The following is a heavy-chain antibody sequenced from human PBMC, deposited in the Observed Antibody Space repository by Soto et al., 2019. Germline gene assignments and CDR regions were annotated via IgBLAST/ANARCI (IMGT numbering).Heavy chain of an antibody. V-gene: IGHV3-49*04. D-gene: IGHD2-2*03. CDR2: IRNTPYGGTT. J-gene: IGHJ5*02. CDR1: GFRFSEHA. Sequence: EVQLVESGGGLVAPGRSLRLSCNCSGFRFSEHAMTWVRQAPGKGLEWVGFIRNTPYGGTTDYAASVRGRVTISRDDAEIIAYLQMNSLKTEDSVVYYCSRGSFGYYGPWGPGTLVTVSA. CDR3: SRGSFGYYGP.